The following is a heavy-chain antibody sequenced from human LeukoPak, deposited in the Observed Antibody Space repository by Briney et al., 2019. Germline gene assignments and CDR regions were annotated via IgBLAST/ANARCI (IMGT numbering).Heavy chain of an antibody. J-gene: IGHJ4*02. Sequence: GGSLRLSCAASGFTFSSYGMHWVRQAPGKGLEWVAFIRYDGSNKYYADSVKGRFTISRDNSKNTLYLQMNSLRAEDTAVYYCAQGGSSSWAVFDYWGQGTLVTVSS. V-gene: IGHV3-30*02. CDR2: IRYDGSNK. CDR3: AQGGSSSWAVFDY. CDR1: GFTFSSYG. D-gene: IGHD6-13*01.